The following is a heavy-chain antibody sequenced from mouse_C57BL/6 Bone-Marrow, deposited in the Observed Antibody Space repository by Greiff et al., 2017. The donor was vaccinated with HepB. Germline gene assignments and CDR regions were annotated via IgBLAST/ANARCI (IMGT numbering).Heavy chain of an antibody. CDR1: GYAFSSSW. J-gene: IGHJ2*01. V-gene: IGHV1-82*01. Sequence: VQLQQSGPELVKPGASVKISCKASGYAFSSSWMNWVKQRPGKGLEWIGRIYPGDGDTNYNGKFKGKATLTADKSSSTAYMQLSSLTSEDSAVYFCARVSPLRYYFDYWGQGTTLTVSS. CDR3: ARVSPLRYYFDY. D-gene: IGHD1-1*01. CDR2: IYPGDGDT.